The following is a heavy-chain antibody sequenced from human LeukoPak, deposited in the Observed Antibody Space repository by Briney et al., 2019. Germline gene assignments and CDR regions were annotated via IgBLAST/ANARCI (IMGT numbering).Heavy chain of an antibody. V-gene: IGHV3-30*18. CDR1: GFTFSSYG. J-gene: IGHJ4*02. CDR3: AKDVLIAAAGGSPDY. Sequence: GRSLRLSCAASGFTFSSYGMHWVRQAPGKGLEWVAVISYDGSNKYYADSVKGRFTISRDNSKNTLYLQMNSLRAEDTVVYYCAKDVLIAAAGGSPDYWGQGTLVTVSS. D-gene: IGHD6-13*01. CDR2: ISYDGSNK.